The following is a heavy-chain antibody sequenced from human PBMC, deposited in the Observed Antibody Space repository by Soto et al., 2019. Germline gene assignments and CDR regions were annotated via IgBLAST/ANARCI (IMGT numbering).Heavy chain of an antibody. Sequence: ASVKVSCKASGYTFTSYGISWVRQAPGQGLEWMGWISAYNGNTNYSQKLQGRVTMTTDTSASTAYMEMSSLRFEDTAVYYCARVPRYNWNYAVDYWGHGTLVTVSS. CDR1: GYTFTSYG. D-gene: IGHD1-7*01. V-gene: IGHV1-18*01. CDR2: ISAYNGNT. J-gene: IGHJ4*01. CDR3: ARVPRYNWNYAVDY.